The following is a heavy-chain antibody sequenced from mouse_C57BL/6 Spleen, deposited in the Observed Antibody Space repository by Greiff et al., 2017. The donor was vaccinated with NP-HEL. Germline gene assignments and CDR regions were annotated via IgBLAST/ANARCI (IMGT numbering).Heavy chain of an antibody. CDR1: GYTFTSYG. Sequence: QVQLQQSGAELARPGASVKLSCKVSGYTFTSYGISWVKQRTGQGLEWMGEIYPRSGNTYYNEKFKGRATLTADKSSRTAYMEICSLTSEDSAVYFDARSDYSDYDYWGQGTTLTVSS. CDR3: ARSDYSDYDY. J-gene: IGHJ2*01. CDR2: IYPRSGNT. V-gene: IGHV1-81*01. D-gene: IGHD2-13*01.